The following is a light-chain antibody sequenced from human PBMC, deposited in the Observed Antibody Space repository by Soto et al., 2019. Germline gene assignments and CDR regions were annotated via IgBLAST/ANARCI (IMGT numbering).Light chain of an antibody. J-gene: IGKJ1*01. CDR3: QQYENYWT. Sequence: DIQMTQSPSTLSASVGDRVTITCRASQSISSWLAWYQQKPGKAPKLLIYDASSLESGVPSRFSGSGSGTEFTLTISSLQPDDSATYYCQQYENYWTFGQGTKVDIK. V-gene: IGKV1-5*01. CDR1: QSISSW. CDR2: DAS.